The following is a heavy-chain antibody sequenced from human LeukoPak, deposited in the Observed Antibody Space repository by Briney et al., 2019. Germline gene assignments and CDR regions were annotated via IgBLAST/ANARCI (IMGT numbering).Heavy chain of an antibody. J-gene: IGHJ3*02. CDR1: GGSISSSSYH. CDR2: IYYSGST. Sequence: PSETLSLTCTVSGGSISSSSYHWGWIRQPPGKGLEWIGSIYYSGSTYYDPSLKSRVTISVDTSKNQFSLKLSSVTAADTAVYYCARRRYYDSSGYYGGAFDIWGQGTMVTVSS. D-gene: IGHD3-22*01. CDR3: ARRRYYDSSGYYGGAFDI. V-gene: IGHV4-39*01.